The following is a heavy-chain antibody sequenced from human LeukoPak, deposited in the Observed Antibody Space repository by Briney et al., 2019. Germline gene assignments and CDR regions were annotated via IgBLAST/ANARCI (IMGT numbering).Heavy chain of an antibody. D-gene: IGHD2-2*01. CDR3: AKGPYCSSTSCFPDAFDI. Sequence: PGGSLRLSCAASGFTFSSYGMSWVRQAPGKGLEWVSAFSGRGGSTYYADSVKGRYTSSRDNSKNTLYLQMNSLRAEDTAVYYCAKGPYCSSTSCFPDAFDIWGQGTMVTVSS. CDR2: FSGRGGST. J-gene: IGHJ3*02. V-gene: IGHV3-23*01. CDR1: GFTFSSYG.